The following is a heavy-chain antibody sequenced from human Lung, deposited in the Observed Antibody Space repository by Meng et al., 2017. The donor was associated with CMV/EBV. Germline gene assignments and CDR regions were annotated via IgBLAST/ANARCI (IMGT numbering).Heavy chain of an antibody. D-gene: IGHD2-2*01. Sequence: GEXXKISCAASGFTFSDYSMNWVRQAPGKGLEWVSSISSGSGYIYYADSVRGRFTISRDNAKNSLYLQMNSLRAEDTAGYFCARGWDFVMVPGAPDLGYWXPGTXVTVSS. V-gene: IGHV3-21*06. J-gene: IGHJ4*02. CDR2: ISSGSGYI. CDR1: GFTFSDYS. CDR3: ARGWDFVMVPGAPDLGY.